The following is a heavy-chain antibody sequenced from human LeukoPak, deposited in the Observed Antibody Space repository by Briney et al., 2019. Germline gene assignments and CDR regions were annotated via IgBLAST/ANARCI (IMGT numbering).Heavy chain of an antibody. Sequence: GASVKVSCKASGYTFTGYYMHWVRQAPGQGLEWMGWINPNSSGTNYAQKFQGRVTMTRDTSISTAYMELSRLRSDDTAVYYCARDRPEYYYDSSGYMVPYLDYWGQGTLVTVSS. CDR3: ARDRPEYYYDSSGYMVPYLDY. J-gene: IGHJ4*02. CDR1: GYTFTGYY. D-gene: IGHD3-22*01. CDR2: INPNSSGT. V-gene: IGHV1-2*02.